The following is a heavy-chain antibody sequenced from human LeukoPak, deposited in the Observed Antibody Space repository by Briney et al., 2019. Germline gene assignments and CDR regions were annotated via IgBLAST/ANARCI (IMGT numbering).Heavy chain of an antibody. D-gene: IGHD2-2*01. CDR3: ARDRGHAYFFDY. V-gene: IGHV3-74*01. J-gene: IGHJ4*02. CDR2: INSDGSST. Sequence: GGSLRLSCAASGFTFSNYWMHWVRQAPGKGLVWVSRINSDGSSTNYADSVKGRFTISRDNAKNTLYLQMNSLRAEDTAVYYCARDRGHAYFFDYWGQGALVTVSS. CDR1: GFTFSNYW.